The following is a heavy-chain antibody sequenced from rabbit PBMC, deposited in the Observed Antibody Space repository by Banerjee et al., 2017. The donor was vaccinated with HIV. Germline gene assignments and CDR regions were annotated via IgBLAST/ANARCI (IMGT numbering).Heavy chain of an antibody. Sequence: QEQLVESGGGLVQPEGSLTLTCTASGFSFSSSYWICWVRQAPGKGLEWIGCIYAGSGDSYYASWAKGRFTISSTSSTTVTLQMTSLTAADTATYFCARDKWDGYAGYGYARLWGPGTLVTVS. J-gene: IGHJ6*01. V-gene: IGHV1S45*01. D-gene: IGHD6-1*01. CDR3: ARDKWDGYAGYGYARL. CDR2: IYAGSGDS. CDR1: GFSFSSSYW.